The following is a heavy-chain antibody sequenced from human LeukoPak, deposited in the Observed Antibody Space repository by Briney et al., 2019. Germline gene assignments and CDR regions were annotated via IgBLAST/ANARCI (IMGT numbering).Heavy chain of an antibody. Sequence: GGSLRLSCAASGFTFTNYWMSWVRQAPGEGLAWVANIKQDGSDKHYADSVKGQFTISRDNAKNSVYLQMSSLRVEDTAIYYCARIGYSSTSWDYWGQGILVTVSS. CDR3: ARIGYSSTSWDY. CDR2: IKQDGSDK. CDR1: GFTFTNYW. D-gene: IGHD6-6*01. J-gene: IGHJ4*02. V-gene: IGHV3-7*01.